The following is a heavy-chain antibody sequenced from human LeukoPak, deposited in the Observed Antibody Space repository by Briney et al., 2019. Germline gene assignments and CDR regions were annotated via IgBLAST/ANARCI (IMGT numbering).Heavy chain of an antibody. CDR1: GGSISNSY. J-gene: IGHJ4*02. Sequence: PSETLSLTCTVSGGSISNSYWSWLRQPPGEGLEWIGFIYYTGSTNYNPSLKSRVTISVDTSKNQFSLKLSSVTAADTAVYYCAGMRITTPTVRTLDYWGQGTLVTVSS. D-gene: IGHD1-14*01. V-gene: IGHV4-59*01. CDR2: IYYTGST. CDR3: AGMRITTPTVRTLDY.